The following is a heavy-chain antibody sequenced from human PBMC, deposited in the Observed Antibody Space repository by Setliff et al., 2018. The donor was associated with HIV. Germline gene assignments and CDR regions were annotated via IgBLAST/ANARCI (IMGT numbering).Heavy chain of an antibody. J-gene: IGHJ6*03. CDR1: GYSFRSYS. V-gene: IGHV5-51*01. Sequence: GESLKISCQGFGYSFRSYSIAWVRQKPGKGLECIGVINPADSNVTYSPSFQGQVTISADKSIRAAYLQWNSLKASDTAIFYCARLGPLGYSYYMDVWGTGTTVTVSS. CDR2: INPADSNV. CDR3: ARLGPLGYSYYMDV. D-gene: IGHD3-3*02.